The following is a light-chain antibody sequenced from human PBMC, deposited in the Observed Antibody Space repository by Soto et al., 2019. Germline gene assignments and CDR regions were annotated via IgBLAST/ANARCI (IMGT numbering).Light chain of an antibody. V-gene: IGLV1-44*01. CDR2: SSY. Sequence: QAVVTQPPSASGTPGQRVSISCSGSRSNIGTNTVNWYQQFPGTAPKLLIFSSYLRLSGVPDRFSASRSGASASLAISGLESEDEADYYCAAWDDSLDDYVFGSGTKLTVL. CDR3: AAWDDSLDDYV. J-gene: IGLJ1*01. CDR1: RSNIGTNT.